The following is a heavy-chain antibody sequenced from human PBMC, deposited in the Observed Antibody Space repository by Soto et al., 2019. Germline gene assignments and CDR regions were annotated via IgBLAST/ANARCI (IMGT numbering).Heavy chain of an antibody. CDR1: GYTFTGYY. CDR3: ARDSSTRGNWFDP. CDR2: INPNSGGT. Sequence: ASVKVSCKASGYTFTGYYMHWVRQAPGQGLEWMGWINPNSGGTNYAQKFQGWVTMTRDTSISTAYMELSRLRSDDTAVHYCARDSSTRGNWFDPWGQGTLVTVSS. D-gene: IGHD6-13*01. V-gene: IGHV1-2*04. J-gene: IGHJ5*02.